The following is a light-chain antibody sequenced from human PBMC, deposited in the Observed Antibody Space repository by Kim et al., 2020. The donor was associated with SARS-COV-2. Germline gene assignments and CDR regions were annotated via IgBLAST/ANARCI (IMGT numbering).Light chain of an antibody. CDR1: QRVSSTN. CDR2: ATS. CDR3: QQYDNSLYT. J-gene: IGKJ2*01. Sequence: LSPGESVTLPCRATQRVSSTNLAWYHQRPGQAPRLLIYATSTRAKGIPDRFSGSGSGTDFTLTISRLEPEDFAVYYCQQYDNSLYTFGQGTKLEI. V-gene: IGKV3-20*01.